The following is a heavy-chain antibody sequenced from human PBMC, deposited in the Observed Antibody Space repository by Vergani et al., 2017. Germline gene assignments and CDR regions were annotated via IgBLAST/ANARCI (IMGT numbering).Heavy chain of an antibody. Sequence: QVQLQESGPGLVKPSQTLSLTCTVSGGSFSTGGQSWTWLQQSAGKGLKLIGRIYTSGATNYNPSLRSRAIRSVDASKKQFSLKLTSVTAADTAVYYCARDGGEYDKDALDVWGQGTKVTVTS. J-gene: IGHJ3*01. CDR2: IYTSGAT. V-gene: IGHV4-61*02. CDR1: GGSFSTGGQS. D-gene: IGHD2-21*01. CDR3: ARDGGEYDKDALDV.